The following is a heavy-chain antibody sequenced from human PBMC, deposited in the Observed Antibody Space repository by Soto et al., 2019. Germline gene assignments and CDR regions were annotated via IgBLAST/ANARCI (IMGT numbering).Heavy chain of an antibody. Sequence: EVQLLESGGGLVQPGGSLRLSCAASGFTFSSYAMSWVRQAPGKGLEWVSAISDSGGSTYYADSVKGRFTISRDNSKNTLYMQMNSLRAEDTAVYYCAKRDWNDEGGYFDHWGQGTLVTVSS. CDR2: ISDSGGST. V-gene: IGHV3-23*01. CDR1: GFTFSSYA. J-gene: IGHJ4*02. D-gene: IGHD1-1*01. CDR3: AKRDWNDEGGYFDH.